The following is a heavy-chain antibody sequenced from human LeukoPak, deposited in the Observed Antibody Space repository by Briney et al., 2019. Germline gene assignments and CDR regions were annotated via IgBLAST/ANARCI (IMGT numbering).Heavy chain of an antibody. D-gene: IGHD1-7*01. CDR1: GYLFSNHW. J-gene: IGHJ4*02. V-gene: IGHV3-7*01. CDR2: IKQDGSEK. Sequence: GGSLRLSCVASGYLFSNHWMSWVRQAPGKGVEWVANIKQDGSEKNYADSVKGRFTISRDNAKNSLYLQMNSLRAEDTAVYYCARDNWNYLFDYWGQGTLVTVSS. CDR3: ARDNWNYLFDY.